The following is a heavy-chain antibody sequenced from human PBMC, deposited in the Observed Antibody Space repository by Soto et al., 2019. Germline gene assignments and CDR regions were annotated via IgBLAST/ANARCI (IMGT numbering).Heavy chain of an antibody. Sequence: GASVKVSCKASGGTFSSYAISCVRQAPGQGLEWMGGIIPIFGTANYAQKFQGRVTITADESTSTAYMELSSLRSEDTAVYYCASVLREDGDPFLGAFDIWGQGTMVTVSS. D-gene: IGHD4-17*01. CDR1: GGTFSSYA. J-gene: IGHJ3*02. V-gene: IGHV1-69*13. CDR2: IIPIFGTA. CDR3: ASVLREDGDPFLGAFDI.